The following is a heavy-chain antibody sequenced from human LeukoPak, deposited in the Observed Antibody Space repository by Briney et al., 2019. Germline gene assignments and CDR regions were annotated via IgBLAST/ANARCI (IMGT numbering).Heavy chain of an antibody. V-gene: IGHV1-18*01. CDR3: ARGNYDSSGYDY. J-gene: IGHJ4*02. CDR2: ISAYNGNT. Sequence: MGWISAYNGNTNYAQKLQGRVTMTTDTSTSTAYMELRSLRSDDTAVYYCARGNYDSSGYDYWGQGTLVTVSS. D-gene: IGHD3-22*01.